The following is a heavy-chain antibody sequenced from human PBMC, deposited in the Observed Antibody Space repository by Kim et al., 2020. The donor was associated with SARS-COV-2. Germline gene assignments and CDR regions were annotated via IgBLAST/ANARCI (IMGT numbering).Heavy chain of an antibody. D-gene: IGHD2-15*01. Sequence: GESLKISCKGSGYSFTSYWISWVRQMPGKGLEWMGRIDPSDSYTNYSPSFQGHVTISADKSISTAYLQWSSLKASDTAMYYCARRGLEYCSGGSCYQVYYYGMDVWGQGTTVTVSS. CDR1: GYSFTSYW. CDR3: ARRGLEYCSGGSCYQVYYYGMDV. CDR2: IDPSDSYT. J-gene: IGHJ6*02. V-gene: IGHV5-10-1*01.